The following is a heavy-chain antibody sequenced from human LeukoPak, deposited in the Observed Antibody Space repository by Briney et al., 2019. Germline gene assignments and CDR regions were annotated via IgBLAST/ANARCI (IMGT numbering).Heavy chain of an antibody. Sequence: GGSLRLSCAASGFTFSSYGMHWVRQAPGKGLEWVAFIRYDGSNKYYADSVKGRFTISRDNSKNTLYLQMNSLRAEDTAVYYCAKDRGRYFDWTIDYWGQGTLVTVSS. CDR1: GFTFSSYG. J-gene: IGHJ4*02. CDR3: AKDRGRYFDWTIDY. D-gene: IGHD3-9*01. V-gene: IGHV3-30*02. CDR2: IRYDGSNK.